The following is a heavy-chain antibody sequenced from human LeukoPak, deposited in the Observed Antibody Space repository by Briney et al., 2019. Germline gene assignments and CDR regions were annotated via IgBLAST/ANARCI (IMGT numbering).Heavy chain of an antibody. CDR3: ARWGEAAAGFDS. J-gene: IGHJ4*02. D-gene: IGHD6-13*01. V-gene: IGHV4-34*01. CDR1: GGSFSGYY. Sequence: SETLSLTCAVYGGSFSGYYWSWIRQPPGKGLEWIGEINHSGSTNYNPSLKSRVTISVDTSKKQLYLKLSSVTAADTAVYYCARWGEAAAGFDSWGQGTLVTVSS. CDR2: INHSGST.